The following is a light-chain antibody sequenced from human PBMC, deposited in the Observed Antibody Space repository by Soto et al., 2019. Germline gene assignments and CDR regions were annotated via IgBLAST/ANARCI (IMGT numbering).Light chain of an antibody. CDR2: EGS. J-gene: IGLJ2*01. CDR1: SSDVGSYNL. Sequence: QSALTQPASVSGSPGQSITIYCTGTSSDVGSYNLVSWYQQHPGKAPKLMIYEGSKRPSGVSNRFSGSKSGNTASLTISGLQAEDEADYYCCSYAGSSTFVFGGGTQLTVL. CDR3: CSYAGSSTFV. V-gene: IGLV2-23*01.